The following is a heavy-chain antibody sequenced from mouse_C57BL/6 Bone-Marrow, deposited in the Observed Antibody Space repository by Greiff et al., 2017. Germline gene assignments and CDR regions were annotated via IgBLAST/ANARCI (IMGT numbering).Heavy chain of an antibody. D-gene: IGHD2-3*01. V-gene: IGHV5-16*01. CDR1: GFTFSDYY. J-gene: IGHJ4*01. Sequence: EVQLQESEGGLVQPGSSMKLSCTASGFTFSDYYMAWVRQVPEKGLEWVANINYDGSSTYYLDSLKSRFIISRDNAKNILYLQMSSLKSEDTATYYCARDEGYDGYPLAMDYWGQGTSVTVSS. CDR3: ARDEGYDGYPLAMDY. CDR2: INYDGSST.